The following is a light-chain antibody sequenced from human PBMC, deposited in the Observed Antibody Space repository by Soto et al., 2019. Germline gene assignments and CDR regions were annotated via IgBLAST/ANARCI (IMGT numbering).Light chain of an antibody. Sequence: QSALTQPPSASGSPGQSVTISFTGTSGDIGGYNYVSWFQQYPGKAPKLMIFEVDKRPSGFPDRFSGSKSGNTASLTVSGLRDDDEDDYYCASYAGRDNYVFGTGTKVTVL. J-gene: IGLJ1*01. CDR1: SGDIGGYNY. CDR3: ASYAGRDNYV. V-gene: IGLV2-8*01. CDR2: EVD.